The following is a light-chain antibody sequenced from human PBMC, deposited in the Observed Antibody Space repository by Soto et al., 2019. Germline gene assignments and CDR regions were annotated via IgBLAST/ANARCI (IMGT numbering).Light chain of an antibody. CDR2: AAS. V-gene: IGKV1-8*01. CDR3: QQYNDNWT. J-gene: IGKJ1*01. CDR1: QGISSY. Sequence: AIRMTQSPSSLSASTGDRVTITCRASQGISSYLAWYQQKPGKAPKLLIYAASTLQSGVPSRFSGSGSGTDFTLTISCLQSEDFATYYCQQYNDNWTFGQGTKVEIK.